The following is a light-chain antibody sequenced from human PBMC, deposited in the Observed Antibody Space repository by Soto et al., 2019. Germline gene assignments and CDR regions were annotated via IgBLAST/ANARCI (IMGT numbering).Light chain of an antibody. Sequence: SALPQPASVSGSPGQSITISCTGTSSDVGGYNYVSWYQQHPGKAPKLMIYEVSNRPSGVSNRFSGSKSGNTASLTISGLHAEDEADYYCSSYLSSSTQVFGTGTKVTVL. CDR2: EVS. J-gene: IGLJ1*01. CDR3: SSYLSSSTQV. CDR1: SSDVGGYNY. V-gene: IGLV2-14*01.